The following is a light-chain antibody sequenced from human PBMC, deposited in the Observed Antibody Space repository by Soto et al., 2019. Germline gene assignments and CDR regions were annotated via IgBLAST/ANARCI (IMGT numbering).Light chain of an antibody. Sequence: QSALTQPGSVSGSAGQSVTISCTGTSSDVGGYNYVSWYQQHPGKAPKLMIYDVSKRPSGVPDRFSGSKSGNTASLTISGLQAEDEADYYCCSYAGSYTHYVFGTGTKLTV. V-gene: IGLV2-11*01. CDR3: CSYAGSYTHYV. CDR1: SSDVGGYNY. CDR2: DVS. J-gene: IGLJ1*01.